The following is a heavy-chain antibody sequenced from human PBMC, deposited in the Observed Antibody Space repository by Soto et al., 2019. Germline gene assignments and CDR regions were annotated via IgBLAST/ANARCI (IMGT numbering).Heavy chain of an antibody. CDR2: IYYSGST. V-gene: IGHV4-31*03. CDR3: AISSGYADWFDH. J-gene: IGHJ5*02. CDR1: GGSISSGGYY. Sequence: QVQLQESGPGLVKPSQTLSLTCTVSGGSISSGGYYWSWIRQHPGKGLEWIGYIYYSGSTYYNPSLKSRITISVDTSNKHFSLKLRSVTAADTAVYYCAISSGYADWFDHWGQGTLVTVSS. D-gene: IGHD3-22*01.